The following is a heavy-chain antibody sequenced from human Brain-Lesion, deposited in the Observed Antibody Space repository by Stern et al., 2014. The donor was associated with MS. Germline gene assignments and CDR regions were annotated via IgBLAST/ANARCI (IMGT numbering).Heavy chain of an antibody. CDR2: IFNSGST. V-gene: IGHV4-61*02. CDR1: GGSISSGGYY. J-gene: IGHJ6*02. D-gene: IGHD2-2*01. CDR3: ARGRVVPGFQYYATDV. Sequence: QVQLVQSGPGLVKPSQTLSLSCTVSGGSISSGGYYWGWIRQPAGKGLEWIGRIFNSGSTSYNPSLKSRFTISIDTSKNQFSLRLNSMTAADTAVYYCARGRVVPGFQYYATDVWGQGTTVIVSS.